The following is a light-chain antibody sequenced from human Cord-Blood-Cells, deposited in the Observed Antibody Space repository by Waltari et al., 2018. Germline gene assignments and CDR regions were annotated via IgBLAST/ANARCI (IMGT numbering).Light chain of an antibody. CDR2: WAS. V-gene: IGKV4-1*01. J-gene: IGKJ2*01. CDR1: QSVLYSSNNNNY. Sequence: DIVMNHSPDSLAVSLGERATINCKSSQSVLYSSNNNNYLAWYQQKPGQPPKLLIYWASTRESGVPDRFSGSGSGTDFTLTISSLQAEDVAVYYCQQYYSTPYTFGQGTKLEIK. CDR3: QQYYSTPYT.